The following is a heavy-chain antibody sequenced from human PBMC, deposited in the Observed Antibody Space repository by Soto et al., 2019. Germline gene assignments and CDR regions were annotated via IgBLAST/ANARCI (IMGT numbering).Heavy chain of an antibody. CDR1: GGSISSGGYS. CDR3: ARMEDNWFDP. J-gene: IGHJ5*02. D-gene: IGHD3-3*01. CDR2: IYHSGST. Sequence: QLQLQESGSGLVKPSQTLSLTCAVSGGSISSGGYSWSWIRQPPGKGLEWLGYIYHSGSTYYNPLLESRVSMSADRSKNEFSLRLSSVTAADTAVYYCARMEDNWFDPWGQGTLVTVSS. V-gene: IGHV4-30-2*01.